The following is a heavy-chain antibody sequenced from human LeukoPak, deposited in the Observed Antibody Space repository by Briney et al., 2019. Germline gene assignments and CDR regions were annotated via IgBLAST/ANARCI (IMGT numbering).Heavy chain of an antibody. V-gene: IGHV3-48*03. CDR2: ISSSGSTI. Sequence: GGSLRLSCAASGFTFSSYEMNWVRQAPGKGLEWVSYISSSGSTIYYADSVKGRFTISRDNAKNSLYLQMNSLRAEDTAVYYCAKDLSPRDDSSGYYYHPFDYWGQGTLVTVSS. CDR1: GFTFSSYE. D-gene: IGHD3-22*01. CDR3: AKDLSPRDDSSGYYYHPFDY. J-gene: IGHJ4*02.